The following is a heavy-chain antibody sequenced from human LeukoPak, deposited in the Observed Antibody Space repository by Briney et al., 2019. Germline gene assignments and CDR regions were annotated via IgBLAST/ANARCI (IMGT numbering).Heavy chain of an antibody. J-gene: IGHJ5*02. CDR2: ISYDGSHK. Sequence: GRSLRLSCAASGITFRSYGMHWVRQAPGKGLEWVAVISYDGSHKYYADSVKGRFSISRDNSKNTLYLQMNSLRADDTAVYYCAKGARGDTVTSIVGLNWFDPWGRGTLVTVSS. D-gene: IGHD4-17*01. V-gene: IGHV3-30*18. CDR3: AKGARGDTVTSIVGLNWFDP. CDR1: GITFRSYG.